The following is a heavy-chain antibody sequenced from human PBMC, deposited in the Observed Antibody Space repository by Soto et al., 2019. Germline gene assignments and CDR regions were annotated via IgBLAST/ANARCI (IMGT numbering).Heavy chain of an antibody. V-gene: IGHV1-18*01. CDR2: ISGYNGDT. J-gene: IGHJ6*02. CDR1: GYTFTRYG. D-gene: IGHD2-8*01. Sequence: QGHLVQSGTEVKKRGTSVKVSCKASGYTFTRYGSRWVRQAPEQGLEWMGWISGYNGDTSYAQNHQGRVTMTIDTSTSTAYMELRSLTSDDTAVYYCAKNGQPPYYYYGLDVWGQGTTVTVSS. CDR3: AKNGQPPYYYYGLDV.